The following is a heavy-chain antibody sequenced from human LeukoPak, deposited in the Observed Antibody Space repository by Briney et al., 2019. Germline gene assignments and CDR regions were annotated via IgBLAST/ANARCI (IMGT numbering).Heavy chain of an antibody. Sequence: GRSLRLSCAASGFTFSSYATHWVRQAPGKGLEWVAVISNDGSNSYYADSVKGRFTISRDNAKNSLYLQMNSLRAEDTAVYYCARWPFSSSHPGDAFDIWGQGTMVTVSS. CDR2: ISNDGSNS. CDR1: GFTFSSYA. D-gene: IGHD6-6*01. V-gene: IGHV3-30-3*01. J-gene: IGHJ3*02. CDR3: ARWPFSSSHPGDAFDI.